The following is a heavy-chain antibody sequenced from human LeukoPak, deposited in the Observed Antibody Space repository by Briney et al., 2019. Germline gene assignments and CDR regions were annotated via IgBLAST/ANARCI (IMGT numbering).Heavy chain of an antibody. Sequence: GGSLRLSCAASGFTFDDYGMSWVRQASGKGLEWVSGINWNGGSTGYADSVKGRFTISRDNAKNSLYLQMNSLRAEDTALYYCAREGSRGSGYPYYYYYMDVWGKGTTVTVSS. J-gene: IGHJ6*03. CDR3: AREGSRGSGYPYYYYYMDV. D-gene: IGHD3-3*01. CDR1: GFTFDDYG. CDR2: INWNGGST. V-gene: IGHV3-20*04.